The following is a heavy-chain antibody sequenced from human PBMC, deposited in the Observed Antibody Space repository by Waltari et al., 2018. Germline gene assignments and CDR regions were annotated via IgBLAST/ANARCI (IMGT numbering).Heavy chain of an antibody. Sequence: EIQLLESGGGLARPGGSLRISCGASGFTFSSYAMIWVRQVPGKGLECVSSISATGSPYYADSVKGRFTISRDNSKNTLYLEMNGLTVEDTAVYYCARARYFGSLFAWFDPWGQGTLVNVSS. CDR2: ISATGSP. D-gene: IGHD1-20*01. CDR1: GFTFSSYA. J-gene: IGHJ5*02. V-gene: IGHV3-23*01. CDR3: ARARYFGSLFAWFDP.